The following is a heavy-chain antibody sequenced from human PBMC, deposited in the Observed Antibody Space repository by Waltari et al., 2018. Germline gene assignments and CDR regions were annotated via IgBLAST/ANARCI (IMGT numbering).Heavy chain of an antibody. Sequence: QVQLVQSGAEVKKPGASVKVSCKASGYSFTTYPMCCVRQAPGQRPEWMGCINGGNANTKYSQKFQGRVTITRDTSATTADMEVSSLRFEETAVDYCATNAATYYDFWSGYADWGQGTLVTVSS. CDR3: ATNAATYYDFWSGYAD. V-gene: IGHV1-3*01. J-gene: IGHJ4*02. CDR2: INGGNANT. CDR1: GYSFTTYP. D-gene: IGHD3-3*01.